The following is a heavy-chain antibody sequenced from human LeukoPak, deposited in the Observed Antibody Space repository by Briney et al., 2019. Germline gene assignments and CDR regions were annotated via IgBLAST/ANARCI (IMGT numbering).Heavy chain of an antibody. D-gene: IGHD6-13*01. CDR1: GFTFSSYS. Sequence: KTGGSLRLSCAASGFTFSSYSMNWVRQAPGKGLEWVSSISSSGSYIYYADSVKGRFTISRDNAKNSLYLQMNSLRAEDTAVYYCARGSGIAAAADYWGQGTLVTVSS. CDR3: ARGSGIAAAADY. V-gene: IGHV3-21*01. CDR2: ISSSGSYI. J-gene: IGHJ4*02.